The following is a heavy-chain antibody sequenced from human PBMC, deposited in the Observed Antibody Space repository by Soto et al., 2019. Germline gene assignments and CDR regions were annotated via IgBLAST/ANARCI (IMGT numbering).Heavy chain of an antibody. Sequence: QVQLVQSGAEVKKPGSSVKVSCKASGGTFSSYAISWVRQAPGQGLEWMEGIIPIFGTANYAQKFQGRVTITADESTSTAYMELSSLRSEDTAVYYCARDGQVGATPYGYYGMDVWGQGTTVTVSS. CDR1: GGTFSSYA. J-gene: IGHJ6*02. CDR2: IIPIFGTA. D-gene: IGHD1-26*01. V-gene: IGHV1-69*01. CDR3: ARDGQVGATPYGYYGMDV.